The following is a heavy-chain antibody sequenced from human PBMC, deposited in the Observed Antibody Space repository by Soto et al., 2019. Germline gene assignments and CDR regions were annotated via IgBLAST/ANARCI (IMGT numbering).Heavy chain of an antibody. CDR3: ARGRLDFWSGYYINWFDP. J-gene: IGHJ5*02. CDR1: GGSFSGYY. V-gene: IGHV4-34*01. Sequence: PSETLSLTCAVYGGSFSGYYWSWIRQPPGKGLEWIGEINHSGSTNYNPSLKSRVTISVDTSKNQFSLKLSSVTAADTAVYYCARGRLDFWSGYYINWFDPWGQGTLVTVSS. D-gene: IGHD3-3*01. CDR2: INHSGST.